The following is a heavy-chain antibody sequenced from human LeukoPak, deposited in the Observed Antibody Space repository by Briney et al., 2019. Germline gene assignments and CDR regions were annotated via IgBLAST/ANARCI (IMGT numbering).Heavy chain of an antibody. V-gene: IGHV3-74*01. J-gene: IGHJ4*02. CDR2: TKSDGSWT. D-gene: IGHD2/OR15-2a*01. Sequence: GGSVSLSCALSGHYWTHWLRQAPGKGLVGISHTKSDGSWTSCADSVKSRFTISKDNAKNTVYMKMKNLRAENTAVYYCVIFYETYWGGRTLVTVSS. CDR1: GHYW. CDR3: VIFYETY.